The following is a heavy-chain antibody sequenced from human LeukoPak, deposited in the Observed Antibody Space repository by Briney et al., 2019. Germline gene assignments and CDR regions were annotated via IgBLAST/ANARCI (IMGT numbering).Heavy chain of an antibody. CDR1: GYTFTSYY. CDR3: ATVSGVVPRGLGFDP. CDR2: FVPEDGET. D-gene: IGHD3-3*01. J-gene: IGHJ5*02. Sequence: ASVKVSCKASGYTFTSYYMHWVRQAPGQGLEWMGGFVPEDGETIYAQKFQGRVSMTEDTSTDTAYMELSSLRSEDTAVYYCATVSGVVPRGLGFDPWGQGTLVTVSS. V-gene: IGHV1-24*01.